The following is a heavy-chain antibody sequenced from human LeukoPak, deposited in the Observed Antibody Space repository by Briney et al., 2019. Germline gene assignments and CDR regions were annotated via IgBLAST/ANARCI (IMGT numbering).Heavy chain of an antibody. D-gene: IGHD6-25*01. CDR2: IYYSGST. Sequence: SETLSLTCTVSGGSISSSSYYWGWIRQPPGKGLEWIGNIYYSGSTYYNPSLKSRVTISVDTSKNQFSLKLSSVTAADTAVYYCARNLPQRQYYYYYYMDVWGKGTTVTVSS. J-gene: IGHJ6*03. V-gene: IGHV4-39*07. CDR3: ARNLPQRQYYYYYYMDV. CDR1: GGSISSSSYY.